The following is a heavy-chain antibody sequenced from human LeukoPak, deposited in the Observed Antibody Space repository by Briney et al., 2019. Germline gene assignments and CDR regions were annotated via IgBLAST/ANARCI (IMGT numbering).Heavy chain of an antibody. J-gene: IGHJ6*02. CDR2: IYYSGST. CDR1: GGSVSSGSYY. CDR3: ARDLYYYYYGMDV. Sequence: SETLSLTCTVSGGSVSSGSYYWSWIRQPPGKGLEWIGYIYYSGSTNYNPSLKSRVTISVDTSKNQFSLKLSSVTAADTAVYYCARDLYYYYYGMDVWGQGTTVTVSS. V-gene: IGHV4-61*01.